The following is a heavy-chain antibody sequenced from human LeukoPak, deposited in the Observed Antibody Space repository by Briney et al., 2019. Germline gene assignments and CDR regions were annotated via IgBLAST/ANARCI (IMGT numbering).Heavy chain of an antibody. D-gene: IGHD5-18*01. V-gene: IGHV3-66*01. CDR3: ARDGYSFGHDFDY. CDR1: GFTVSSNY. CDR2: IYSGGST. J-gene: IGHJ4*02. Sequence: PGGSLRLSCAASGFTVSSNYMSWVRQAPGKGLEWVSVIYSGGSTYYADSVKGRFTISRDNAKNTLYLQMNSLRAEDTAVYYCARDGYSFGHDFDYWGQGTLVTVSS.